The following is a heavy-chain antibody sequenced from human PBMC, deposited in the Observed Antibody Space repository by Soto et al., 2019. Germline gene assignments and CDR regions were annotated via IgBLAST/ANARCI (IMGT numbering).Heavy chain of an antibody. Sequence: QVQLVQSGAGVKKPGASLKVSCKASGYTFTGYFMHWVRQAPGQGLEWMGWINSNSGATKYAQKFQGRVSLSRDTSIRTAYMELSGLRSDDTAVYYCARGGGTILAPLPWGQGTLVTVSS. CDR1: GYTFTGYF. V-gene: IGHV1-2*02. D-gene: IGHD3-3*01. J-gene: IGHJ5*02. CDR2: INSNSGAT. CDR3: ARGGGTILAPLP.